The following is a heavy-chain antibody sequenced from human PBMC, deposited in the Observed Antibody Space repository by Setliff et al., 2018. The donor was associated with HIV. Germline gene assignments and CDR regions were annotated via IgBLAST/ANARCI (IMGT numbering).Heavy chain of an antibody. V-gene: IGHV4-61*09. D-gene: IGHD2-21*01. CDR2: TYSSGST. Sequence: SETLSLTCTVSGGSISSDTYHYSWIRQPAGKGLEWIGQTYSSGSTKCNPSLRSRVTISVDTSKNQFSLTLSSVTAADTAMYYCATYAGNGGGKGYWGQGTLVTVSS. J-gene: IGHJ4*02. CDR3: ATYAGNGGGKGY. CDR1: GGSISSDTYH.